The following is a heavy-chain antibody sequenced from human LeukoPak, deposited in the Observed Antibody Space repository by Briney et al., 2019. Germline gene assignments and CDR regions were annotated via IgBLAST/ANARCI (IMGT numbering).Heavy chain of an antibody. D-gene: IGHD3-10*01. V-gene: IGHV4-39*07. CDR3: ARDPLGSTMVRGNGMDV. CDR1: GGSISSSSYY. Sequence: SETLSLTCTVSGGSISSSSYYWGWIRPPPGKGLEWIGSIYYSGSTYYNPSLKSRVTISVDTSKNQFSLKLSSVTAADTAVYYCARDPLGSTMVRGNGMDVWGQGTTVTVSS. CDR2: IYYSGST. J-gene: IGHJ6*02.